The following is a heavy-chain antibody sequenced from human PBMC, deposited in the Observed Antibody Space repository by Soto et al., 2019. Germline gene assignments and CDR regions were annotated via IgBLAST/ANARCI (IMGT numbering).Heavy chain of an antibody. CDR2: IYYSGST. J-gene: IGHJ5*02. V-gene: IGHV4-31*03. Sequence: SETLSLTCTVSGGSISSGGHYWSWIRQHPGKGLEWIGYIYYSGSTNYNPSLKSRVTMSVDTSKNQFSLRLMSVTAADTAVYYCARDQGVAAAGITWFDPWGQGSRVTVSS. CDR1: GGSISSGGHY. D-gene: IGHD6-13*01. CDR3: ARDQGVAAAGITWFDP.